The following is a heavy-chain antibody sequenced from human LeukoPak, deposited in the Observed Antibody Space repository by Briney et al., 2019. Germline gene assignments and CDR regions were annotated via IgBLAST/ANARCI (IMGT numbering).Heavy chain of an antibody. Sequence: SETLSLTCTVSGYSISSGYYWGWIRQPPGKGLEWIGSIYHSGSTHYNPSLKSRVTISVDTSKNQFSLKLSSVTAADTAVYYCARGGRTTADHSFDYWGQGTLVTVSS. J-gene: IGHJ4*02. V-gene: IGHV4-38-2*02. D-gene: IGHD1-1*01. CDR2: IYHSGST. CDR1: GYSISSGYY. CDR3: ARGGRTTADHSFDY.